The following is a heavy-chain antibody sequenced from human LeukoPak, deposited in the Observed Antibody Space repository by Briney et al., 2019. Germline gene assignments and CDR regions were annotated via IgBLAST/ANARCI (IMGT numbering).Heavy chain of an antibody. V-gene: IGHV3-23*01. Sequence: GGSLRLSCAASGFTFSSHGMSWVRRAPGKGLEWVSTISGSGDNTYYADSVRGRFTISRDNSKNTLYLQMNSLRAEDTAVYYCAKVTYGSGTYGAFDYWGQGTLATVSS. CDR3: AKVTYGSGTYGAFDY. CDR1: GFTFSSHG. D-gene: IGHD3-10*01. CDR2: ISGSGDNT. J-gene: IGHJ4*02.